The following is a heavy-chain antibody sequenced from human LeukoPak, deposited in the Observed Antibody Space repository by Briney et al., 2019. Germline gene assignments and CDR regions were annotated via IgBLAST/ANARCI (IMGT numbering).Heavy chain of an antibody. CDR2: IYYSGST. D-gene: IGHD3-10*01. V-gene: IGHV4-59*08. J-gene: IGHJ4*02. CDR3: ARAAIDGSGIH. Sequence: PSETLSLTRTVSGGSISSYYWSWIRQPPGKGLEWIGYIYYSGSTNYNPSLKSRVTISVDTSKNQFSLKLSSVTAADTAVYYCARAAIDGSGIHWGQGTLVTVSS. CDR1: GGSISSYY.